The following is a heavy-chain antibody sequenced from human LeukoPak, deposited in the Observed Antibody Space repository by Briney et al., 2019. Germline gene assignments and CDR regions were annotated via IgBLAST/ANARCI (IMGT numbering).Heavy chain of an antibody. Sequence: GGSLRLSCAASGFTFSSSGIHWVRQAPGKGLEWVAFIRYDGSDKYYADSVKGRFTISRDTSKNTLYLQMNSLRAEDTAIYSGAKSCYGGAWGQGTLVTVSS. CDR1: GFTFSSSG. CDR3: AKSCYGGA. D-gene: IGHD3-10*01. J-gene: IGHJ5*02. CDR2: IRYDGSDK. V-gene: IGHV3-30*02.